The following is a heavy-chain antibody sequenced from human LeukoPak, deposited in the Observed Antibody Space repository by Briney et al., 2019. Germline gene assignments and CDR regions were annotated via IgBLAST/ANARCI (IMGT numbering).Heavy chain of an antibody. V-gene: IGHV3-15*01. CDR3: TSDEGEDTSY. Sequence: GGSLRLSCAASGFTFSDAWMSWVRQAPGKGLEWVGRIKSKTDGGTIDYAAPVKGRSTISRDDSKNTLYLQMNSLKTEDTAVYYCTSDEGEDTSYWGQGTLVTVSS. CDR2: IKSKTDGGTI. J-gene: IGHJ4*02. CDR1: GFTFSDAW. D-gene: IGHD1-26*01.